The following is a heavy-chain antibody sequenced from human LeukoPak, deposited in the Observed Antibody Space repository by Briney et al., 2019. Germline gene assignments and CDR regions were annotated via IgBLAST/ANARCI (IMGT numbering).Heavy chain of an antibody. Sequence: ASVKVSCKASGYTSTGYYMHWVRQAPGQGLEWMGWINPNSGGTNYAQKFQGRVTMTRDTSISTAYMELSRLRSDDTAVYYCASGYGGIVGATGFDYWGQGTLVTVSS. V-gene: IGHV1-2*02. CDR2: INPNSGGT. J-gene: IGHJ4*02. D-gene: IGHD1-26*01. CDR3: ASGYGGIVGATGFDY. CDR1: GYTSTGYY.